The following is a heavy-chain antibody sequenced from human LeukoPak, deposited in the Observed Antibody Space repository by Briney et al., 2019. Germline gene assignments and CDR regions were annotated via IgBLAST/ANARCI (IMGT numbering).Heavy chain of an antibody. V-gene: IGHV3-21*04. CDR3: AREEHYRRYFAL. J-gene: IGHJ2*01. D-gene: IGHD3-16*02. CDR2: ISSSSSYI. CDR1: GFTFSSYS. Sequence: GGSLRLSCAASGFTFSSYSMNWVRQAPGKGLEWVSSISSSSSYIYYADSVKGRFTISRDNAKNSLYLQMNTLRAEDTAVYFCAREEHYRRYFALWGRGTLVTVSS.